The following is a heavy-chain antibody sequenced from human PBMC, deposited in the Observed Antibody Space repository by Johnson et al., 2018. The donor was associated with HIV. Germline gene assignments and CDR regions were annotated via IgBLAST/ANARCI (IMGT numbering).Heavy chain of an antibody. CDR2: ISYAGSNK. V-gene: IGHV3-30*04. J-gene: IGHJ3*02. CDR1: GLTFSSYA. Sequence: VQLVESGGGVVPPGRSLRLSCAASGLTFSSYAMHCVRQAPGKGLAWVAVISYAGSNKYYEDSVKGRFTISRDNAKNPLYLQMNSLRAEDTAVYYCVTVEMASHDAFDIWGQGIMVIVSS. CDR3: VTVEMASHDAFDI. D-gene: IGHD5-24*01.